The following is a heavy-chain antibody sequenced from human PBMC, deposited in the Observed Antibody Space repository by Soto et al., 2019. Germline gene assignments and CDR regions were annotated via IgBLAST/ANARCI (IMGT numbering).Heavy chain of an antibody. D-gene: IGHD3-22*01. Sequence: EVQLLESGGGLLQPGGSLRLSCAASGFTFSSYAMSWVRQAPGKGLEWVSAISGSGGSTYYADSVKGRFTTSRDNSKNTLDLQMNRLRAEDTAVYYCAKAAHDDSSGYYPNDPFDIWGQGTMVTVSS. CDR1: GFTFSSYA. CDR3: AKAAHDDSSGYYPNDPFDI. V-gene: IGHV3-23*01. CDR2: ISGSGGST. J-gene: IGHJ3*02.